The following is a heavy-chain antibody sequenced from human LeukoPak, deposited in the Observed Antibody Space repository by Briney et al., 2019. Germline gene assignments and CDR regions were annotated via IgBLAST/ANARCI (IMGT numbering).Heavy chain of an antibody. CDR1: GGSISSSGYY. D-gene: IGHD4-17*01. J-gene: IGHJ4*02. CDR3: ARQGYGDFSSRPFDY. CDR2: IYYSGST. Sequence: SETLSLTCTVSGGSISSSGYYWGWIRQPPGKGLEWIGSIYYSGSTYYNPSLKSRVSLSVDTSKKQFSLKLRSVTAADTAVYYCARQGYGDFSSRPFDYWGQGTLVTVSS. V-gene: IGHV4-39*01.